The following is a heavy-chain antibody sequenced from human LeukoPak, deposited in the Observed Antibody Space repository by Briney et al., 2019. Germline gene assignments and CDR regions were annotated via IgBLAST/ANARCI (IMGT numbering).Heavy chain of an antibody. J-gene: IGHJ4*02. CDR3: GKEGERHFDLQY. Sequence: GGSLRLSCVASGFTSGVYAMSWVRQAPGKGLEWVSAFSGGGDSFYADSVRGRFSVSADKSKNILYLQMNSLRVEDTAAYLCGKEGERHFDLQYWGQGTPVTVSS. V-gene: IGHV3-23*01. CDR2: FSGGGDS. CDR1: GFTSGVYA. D-gene: IGHD5-24*01.